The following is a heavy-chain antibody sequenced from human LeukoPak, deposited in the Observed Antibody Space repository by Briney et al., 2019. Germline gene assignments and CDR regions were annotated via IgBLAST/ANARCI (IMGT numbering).Heavy chain of an antibody. J-gene: IGHJ4*02. Sequence: GGSLRLSCAASGFTFSSYAMHWVRQAPGKGLEWVAVISYDGSNKYYADSVKGRFTISRDNSKNTLYLQMNSLRAEDTAVYYCANREIAVAGPPRYWGQGTLVTVSS. CDR2: ISYDGSNK. CDR1: GFTFSSYA. CDR3: ANREIAVAGPPRY. D-gene: IGHD6-19*01. V-gene: IGHV3-30*04.